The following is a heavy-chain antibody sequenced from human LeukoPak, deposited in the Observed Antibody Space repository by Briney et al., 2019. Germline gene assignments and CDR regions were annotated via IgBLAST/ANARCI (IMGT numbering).Heavy chain of an antibody. CDR2: INPSGGST. Sequence: ASVKVSCKASGYTFTSYYMHWVRQAPGQGLEWMGIINPSGGSTSYAQKFQGRVTMTRDTSTSTVYMELSSLRSEDTAVYYCARGGGSGSYSYYYYMDVWGKGTTVTVSS. CDR3: ARGGGSGSYSYYYYMDV. V-gene: IGHV1-46*01. D-gene: IGHD3-10*01. J-gene: IGHJ6*03. CDR1: GYTFTSYY.